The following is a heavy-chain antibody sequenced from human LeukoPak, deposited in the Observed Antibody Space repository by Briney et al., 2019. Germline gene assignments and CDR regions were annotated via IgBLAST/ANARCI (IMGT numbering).Heavy chain of an antibody. CDR2: IYGSGST. J-gene: IGHJ4*02. Sequence: PSETLSLTCTVSGDSLSSHYWSWIRQPPGKGLEWIGYIYGSGSTHYDPSLRSRVTISEDTSKNQFSLKLTTVTAADTAVYYCARNVGWYSHDSCGQGTLVTVSS. CDR3: ARNVGWYSHDS. D-gene: IGHD6-19*01. CDR1: GDSLSSHY. V-gene: IGHV4-59*08.